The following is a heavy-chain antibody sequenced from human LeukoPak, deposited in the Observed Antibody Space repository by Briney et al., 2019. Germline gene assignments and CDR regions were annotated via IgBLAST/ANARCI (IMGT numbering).Heavy chain of an antibody. V-gene: IGHV4-31*03. Sequence: SETLSLTCTVSGGSITSGGYFWSWIRQHPGKGLEWIGYISYSGYTYYNPSLKSRLTISVDTSKNQFSLKLTSVTAADTAVYYCAGSFGESYFDYWGQGILVTVSS. D-gene: IGHD3-10*01. CDR3: AGSFGESYFDY. CDR2: ISYSGYT. J-gene: IGHJ4*02. CDR1: GGSITSGGYF.